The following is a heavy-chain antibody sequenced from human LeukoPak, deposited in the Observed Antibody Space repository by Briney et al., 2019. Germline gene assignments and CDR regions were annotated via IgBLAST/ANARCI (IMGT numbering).Heavy chain of an antibody. CDR2: ISAYNGNT. D-gene: IGHD6-13*01. J-gene: IGHJ4*02. CDR3: ARDRGLEQQPLPSDY. V-gene: IGHV1-18*01. CDR1: GYTFTSYG. Sequence: ASVKVSCKASGYTFTSYGISWVRQAPGQGLEWMGWISAYNGNTNYAQKPQGRVTMTTDTSTSTAYMELRSLRSDDTAVYYCARDRGLEQQPLPSDYWGQGTLVTVSS.